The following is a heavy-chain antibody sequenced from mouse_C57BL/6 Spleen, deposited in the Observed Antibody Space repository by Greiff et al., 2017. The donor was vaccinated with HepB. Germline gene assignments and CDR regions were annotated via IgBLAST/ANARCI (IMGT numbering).Heavy chain of an antibody. CDR1: GYTFTDYY. D-gene: IGHD2-1*01. J-gene: IGHJ3*01. V-gene: IGHV1-26*01. CDR3: ARSIYYGNYVVFAY. Sequence: EVQLQQSGPELVKPGASVKISCKASGYTFTDYYMNWVKQSHGKSLEWIGDINPNNGGTSYNQKFKGKATLTVDKSSSTAYMELRSLTSEDSAVYYCARSIYYGNYVVFAYWGQGTLVTVSA. CDR2: INPNNGGT.